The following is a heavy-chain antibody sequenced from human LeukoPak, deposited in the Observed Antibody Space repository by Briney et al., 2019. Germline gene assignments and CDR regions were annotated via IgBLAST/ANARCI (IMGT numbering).Heavy chain of an antibody. Sequence: SETLSLTCTVSGGSISSDDYYWSWIRQPPGKGLEWIGCISYTGTTYDTPSLRSRVTISIDTSKKQFSLNLSSVTVADTAVYYCARDLVSGPSRGLDVWGQGTTVTVSS. D-gene: IGHD2-15*01. J-gene: IGHJ6*02. CDR1: GGSISSDDYY. CDR2: ISYTGTT. CDR3: ARDLVSGPSRGLDV. V-gene: IGHV4-30-4*01.